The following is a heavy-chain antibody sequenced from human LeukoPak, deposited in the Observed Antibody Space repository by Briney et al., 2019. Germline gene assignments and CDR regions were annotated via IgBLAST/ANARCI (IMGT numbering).Heavy chain of an antibody. CDR2: IYYSGST. J-gene: IGHJ5*02. CDR3: ASAVGGSGYGDYEESVVLWFDP. Sequence: SETLSLTCTVSGGSISSYYWSWIRQPPGKGLEWIGYIYYSGSTNYNPSLKSRVTISVDTSKNQFSLKLSSVTAADTAVYYCASAVGGSGYGDYEESVVLWFDPWGQGTLVTVSS. CDR1: GGSISSYY. D-gene: IGHD4-17*01. V-gene: IGHV4-59*08.